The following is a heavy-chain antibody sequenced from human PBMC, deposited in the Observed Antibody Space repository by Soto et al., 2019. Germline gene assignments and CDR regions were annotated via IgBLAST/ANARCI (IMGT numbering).Heavy chain of an antibody. Sequence: SVKVSCKASGGTFSSYAISWVRQAPGQGLEWMGGIIPIFGTANYAQKFQGRVTITADKSTSTAYMELSSLRSEDTAVYYCARVRARLDFWSGYPLGHFDYWRQRTLVTVSS. CDR3: ARVRARLDFWSGYPLGHFDY. V-gene: IGHV1-69*06. J-gene: IGHJ4*02. CDR1: GGTFSSYA. CDR2: IIPIFGTA. D-gene: IGHD3-3*01.